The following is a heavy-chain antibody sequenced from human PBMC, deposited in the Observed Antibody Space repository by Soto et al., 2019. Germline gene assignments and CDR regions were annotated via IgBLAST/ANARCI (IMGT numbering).Heavy chain of an antibody. Sequence: EVQLVESGGGLVQPGGSLRLSCAASGFSLSDYWIHWVRQAPGKGLVWLSRIKGDGSETDYADSVRGRFTIPRDNAKNTVYLQLNSLRVEDTAVYYCARDYHGSGNPWGQGTPVTVSS. CDR1: GFSLSDYW. D-gene: IGHD3-10*01. CDR2: IKGDGSET. J-gene: IGHJ5*02. CDR3: ARDYHGSGNP. V-gene: IGHV3-74*01.